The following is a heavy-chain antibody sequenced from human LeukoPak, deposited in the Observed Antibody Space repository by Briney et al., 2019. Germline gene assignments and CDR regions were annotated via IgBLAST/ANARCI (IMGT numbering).Heavy chain of an antibody. CDR1: GYSFTSYW. D-gene: IGHD3-9*01. V-gene: IGHV5-51*01. J-gene: IGHJ4*02. CDR3: ARQDILTGYYLFDY. CDR2: IYPGDSAT. Sequence: GESLNISCKGSGYSFTSYWSGWVRQMPGKGLEWMWIIYPGDSATRYSPSLQGQGTISADQSISTAYLQWSSLKASDTAMYYCARQDILTGYYLFDYWGQGTLVTVSS.